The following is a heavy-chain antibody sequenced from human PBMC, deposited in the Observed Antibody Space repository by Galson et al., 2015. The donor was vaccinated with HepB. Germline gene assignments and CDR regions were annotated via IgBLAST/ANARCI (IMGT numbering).Heavy chain of an antibody. D-gene: IGHD1/OR15-1a*01. CDR2: IHYSGST. J-gene: IGHJ4*02. Sequence: LSLTCAVSGGSISSSTYYWGWIRQPPGKGLEWIGSIHYSGSTYYNPSLKSRVTISVDTSKNQFSLNLSSVTAADTAVYYCARTYGNNAIDYWGQGTLVTVSS. CDR1: GGSISSSTYY. V-gene: IGHV4-39*01. CDR3: ARTYGNNAIDY.